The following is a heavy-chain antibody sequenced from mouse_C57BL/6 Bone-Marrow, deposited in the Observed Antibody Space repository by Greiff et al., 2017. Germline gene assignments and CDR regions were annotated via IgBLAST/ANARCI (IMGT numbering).Heavy chain of an antibody. V-gene: IGHV5-4*01. J-gene: IGHJ2*01. D-gene: IGHD1-1*02. CDR3: AREGLVYYFDY. CDR1: GFTFSSYA. Sequence: EVQRVESGGGLVKPGGSLKLSCAASGFTFSSYAMSWVRQTPEKRLEWVATISDGGSYTYYPDNVKGRCTVSRDNAKNNRYLQMSHLKSEDTAMYYCAREGLVYYFDYWGQGTTLTVSS. CDR2: ISDGGSYT.